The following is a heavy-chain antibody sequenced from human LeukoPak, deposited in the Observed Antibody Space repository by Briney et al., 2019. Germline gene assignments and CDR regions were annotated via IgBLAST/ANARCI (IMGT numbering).Heavy chain of an antibody. CDR3: AREEYRYSSGWYFHFDY. D-gene: IGHD6-19*01. V-gene: IGHV1-69*05. Sequence: ASVKVSCKASGGTFSSYAISWVRQAPGQGLEWMGWIIPIFGTANYAQKFQGRVTITTDESTSTAYMELSSLRSEDTAVYYCAREEYRYSSGWYFHFDYWGQGTLVTVSS. CDR1: GGTFSSYA. CDR2: IIPIFGTA. J-gene: IGHJ4*02.